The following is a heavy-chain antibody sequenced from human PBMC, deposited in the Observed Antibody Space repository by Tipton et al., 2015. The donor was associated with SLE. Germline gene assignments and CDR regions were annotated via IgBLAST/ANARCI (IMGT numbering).Heavy chain of an antibody. D-gene: IGHD3-10*01. Sequence: TLSLTCTVSGGSISSYYWSWIRQPPGKGLEWIGYIYYSGSTNYNPSLKSRVTRSVDTSKNQFSLKLSTVTAADTAVYYCARVRGRGYFQHWGKGTLVTVSS. CDR1: GGSISSYY. J-gene: IGHJ1*01. CDR3: ARVRGRGYFQH. V-gene: IGHV4-59*01. CDR2: IYYSGST.